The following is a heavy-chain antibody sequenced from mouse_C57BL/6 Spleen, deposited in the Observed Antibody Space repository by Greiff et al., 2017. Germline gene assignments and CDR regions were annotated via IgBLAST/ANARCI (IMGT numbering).Heavy chain of an antibody. J-gene: IGHJ4*01. Sequence: VESGGGFVQPGGSLKLSCAASGLTFRDYYMYWVRPTPEKRLEWVAYFSNGGGSTYYPDTVKGRFTISRANAKNTLYLHMSRLKSDATAMYYCARHRMEYAMDYWGQGTSVTVAS. CDR3: ARHRMEYAMDY. CDR1: GLTFRDYY. CDR2: FSNGGGST. D-gene: IGHD2-3*01. V-gene: IGHV5-12*01.